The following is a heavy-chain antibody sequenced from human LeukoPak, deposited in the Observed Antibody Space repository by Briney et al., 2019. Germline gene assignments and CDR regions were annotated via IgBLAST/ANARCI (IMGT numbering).Heavy chain of an antibody. D-gene: IGHD2-2*01. CDR1: GYSISSGNY. V-gene: IGHV4-38-2*02. Sequence: SETLSLTCTVSGYSISSGNYWDRIRQPPGKGLEWIGSIYHSGSAYYNPSLKSRVTISVDTSKNQFSLKLSSVTAADTAVYYCAKRYCSSTTCYDDRGAFDYWGQGTLVTVSS. CDR2: IYHSGSA. J-gene: IGHJ4*02. CDR3: AKRYCSSTTCYDDRGAFDY.